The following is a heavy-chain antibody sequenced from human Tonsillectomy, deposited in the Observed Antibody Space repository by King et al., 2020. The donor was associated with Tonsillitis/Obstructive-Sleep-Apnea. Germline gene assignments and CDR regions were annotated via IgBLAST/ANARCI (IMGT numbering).Heavy chain of an antibody. V-gene: IGHV3-9*01. CDR1: GFTFDDYA. CDR3: DKDSRGVLLVPYYLYY. J-gene: IGHJ4*02. Sequence: QLVESGGGLVQPGRSVRLSCSASGFTFDDYAMHWVRQAPGKGLEWVAGISWSGAGIDYADSVKGRFTISSDNAKNSLYLQMNSPRAEDTAFYSWDKDSRGVLLVPYYLYYWGQGTLVTVSS. D-gene: IGHD2-15*01. CDR2: ISWSGAGI.